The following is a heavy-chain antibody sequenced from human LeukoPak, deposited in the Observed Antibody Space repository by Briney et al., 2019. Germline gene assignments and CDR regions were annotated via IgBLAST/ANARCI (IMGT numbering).Heavy chain of an antibody. J-gene: IGHJ4*02. CDR2: ISSSGSTI. Sequence: QSGGSLRLSCAASGFTFSSYEMNWVRQAPGKGLEWVSYISSSGSTIYYADSVKGRFTISRDNAKSSLYLQMNSLRAEDTAVYYCARRAGAYSHPYDYWGQGTLVTVSS. CDR1: GFTFSSYE. CDR3: ARRAGAYSHPYDY. V-gene: IGHV3-48*03. D-gene: IGHD4/OR15-4a*01.